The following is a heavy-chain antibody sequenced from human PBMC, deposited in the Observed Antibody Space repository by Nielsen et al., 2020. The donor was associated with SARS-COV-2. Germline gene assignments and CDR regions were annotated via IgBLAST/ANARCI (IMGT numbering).Heavy chain of an antibody. CDR2: IYYSGSI. Sequence: SETLSLTCAVYGGSFSGYYWSWIRQPPGKGLEWIGYIYYSGSINYNPSLKSRVTISVDTSKNQFSLKLSSVTAADTAVYYCATAPAAIRSNWFDPWGQGTLVTVSS. J-gene: IGHJ5*02. CDR1: GGSFSGYY. CDR3: ATAPAAIRSNWFDP. V-gene: IGHV4-59*13. D-gene: IGHD2-2*01.